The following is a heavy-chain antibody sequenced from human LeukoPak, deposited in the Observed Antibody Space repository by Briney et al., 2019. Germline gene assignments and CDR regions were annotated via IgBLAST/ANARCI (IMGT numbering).Heavy chain of an antibody. CDR2: IYYTGNT. CDR3: VRHSRGPHSYGPFDS. CDR1: DDSISSSSYY. V-gene: IGHV4-39*01. Sequence: KTSETLSLTCTVSDDSISSSSYYWGWIRQPPRKGLEWIGNIYYTGNTYYTPSLKSRVTMSVDTSMHQFSLKLSSVTAADTAVYYCVRHSRGPHSYGPFDSWGQGALVTISS. D-gene: IGHD5-18*01. J-gene: IGHJ4*02.